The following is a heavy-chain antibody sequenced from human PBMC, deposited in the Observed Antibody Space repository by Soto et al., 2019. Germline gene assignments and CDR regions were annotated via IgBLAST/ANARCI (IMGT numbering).Heavy chain of an antibody. CDR2: ISGSGGST. J-gene: IGHJ4*02. CDR1: GFTFSSYA. D-gene: IGHD3-22*01. Sequence: PGGSLRLSCASSGFTFSSYAMSWVRQAPGKGLEWVSAISGSGGSTYYADSVKGRFTISRDNSKNTLYLQMNSLRAEDTAVYYCAKPGADYYVSSGYYPEYYFDYLGEGILVSVSS. CDR3: AKPGADYYVSSGYYPEYYFDY. V-gene: IGHV3-23*01.